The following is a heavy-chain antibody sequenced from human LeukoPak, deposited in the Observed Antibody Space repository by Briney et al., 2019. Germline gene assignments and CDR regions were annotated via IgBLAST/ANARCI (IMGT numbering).Heavy chain of an antibody. CDR1: GGSISSGGYY. V-gene: IGHV4-31*03. J-gene: IGHJ4*02. Sequence: SQTLSLTCTVSGGSISSGGYYWTRIRQHPGKGLEWIRYIHYSGSTYYNPSLKSRVTISVDTSKNQFSLKLTSVTAADTAVYYCARAEGYYGSGSAVDYWGQGTLVTVSS. CDR2: IHYSGST. D-gene: IGHD3-10*01. CDR3: ARAEGYYGSGSAVDY.